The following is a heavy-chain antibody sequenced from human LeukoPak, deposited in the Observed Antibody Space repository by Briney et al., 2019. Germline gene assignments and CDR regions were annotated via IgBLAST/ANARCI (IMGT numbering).Heavy chain of an antibody. CDR1: GGSISSYS. CDR3: AGTEPPTGNYNWFDP. J-gene: IGHJ5*02. Sequence: SETLSLTCTVPGGSISSYSWSWIRQPAGKGLEWIGRIYTSGSTNYNPSLKSRVTMSVDTSKNQFSLKLSSVTAADTAVYYCAGTEPPTGNYNWFDPWGQGTLVTVSS. CDR2: IYTSGST. V-gene: IGHV4-4*07. D-gene: IGHD1-14*01.